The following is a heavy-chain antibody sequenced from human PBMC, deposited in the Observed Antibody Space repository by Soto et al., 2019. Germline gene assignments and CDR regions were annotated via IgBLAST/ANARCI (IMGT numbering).Heavy chain of an antibody. Sequence: QVQLVQSGTEVKKAGASVKVTCKASGYTFTGYYIHWLRQAPGQGLEWLGWLNPKSGDTKYAQKFQGRVTMTNDTSISTAYMELSRLGSDDTAVYYCARGDFEPTANFYAGWFDPWGQGTLVTVSS. CDR2: LNPKSGDT. J-gene: IGHJ5*02. CDR1: GYTFTGYY. CDR3: ARGDFEPTANFYAGWFDP. V-gene: IGHV1-2*02. D-gene: IGHD2-21*02.